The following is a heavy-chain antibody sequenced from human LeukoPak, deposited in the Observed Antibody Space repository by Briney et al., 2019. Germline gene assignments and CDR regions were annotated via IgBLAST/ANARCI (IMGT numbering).Heavy chain of an antibody. V-gene: IGHV1-46*01. J-gene: IGHJ4*02. CDR3: ARDLGCSRTSCYYASDY. D-gene: IGHD2-2*01. CDR1: GYTFTSYY. Sequence: ASVKVSCKASGYTFTSYYMHWVRQAPGQGLEWMGIINPSGGSTSYAQKFQERVTITRDMSTSTAYMELSRLRSDDTAVYYCARDLGCSRTSCYYASDYWGQGTLLTVSS. CDR2: INPSGGST.